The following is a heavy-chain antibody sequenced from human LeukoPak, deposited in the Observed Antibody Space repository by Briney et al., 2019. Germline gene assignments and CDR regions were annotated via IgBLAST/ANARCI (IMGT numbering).Heavy chain of an antibody. Sequence: PSETLYVTCTVSGGSISSYYWTWIRQPPRKRLHWIGHISYSGSTNYNPSLKSRLTISVDTSKNQFSLKLSSVTAADTAIYYCARTPPIEPYYYVDVWGTGTTVTVSS. D-gene: IGHD2-15*01. CDR2: ISYSGST. V-gene: IGHV4-59*08. J-gene: IGHJ6*03. CDR1: GGSISSYY. CDR3: ARTPPIEPYYYVDV.